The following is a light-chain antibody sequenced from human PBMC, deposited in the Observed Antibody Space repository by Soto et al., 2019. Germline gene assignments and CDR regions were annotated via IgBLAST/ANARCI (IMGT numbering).Light chain of an antibody. CDR1: QSVSSY. Sequence: EIVLTQSPATLSLSPGERATISCRASQSVSSYLAWYQQKPGQAPRLLIYDASNRATAIPARFSGSGSGTDFTLTISSLEPEDFAVYYCHQRSNWPPEITFGQGTRLEIK. J-gene: IGKJ5*01. V-gene: IGKV3-11*01. CDR2: DAS. CDR3: HQRSNWPPEIT.